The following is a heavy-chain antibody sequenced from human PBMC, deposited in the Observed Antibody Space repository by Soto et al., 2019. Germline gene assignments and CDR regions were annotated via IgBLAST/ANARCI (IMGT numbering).Heavy chain of an antibody. V-gene: IGHV4-30-4*01. J-gene: IGHJ4*02. CDR3: ARERGMGSYGLDY. Sequence: ASETLSLTCTVSGGSISSGDYYWSWIRQPPGKGLEWIGYIYYSGSTYYNPSLKSRVTISVDTSKKQFSLKLSSVTAAVTAVYYCARERGMGSYGLDYWGQGTLVTVSS. CDR2: IYYSGST. CDR1: GGSISSGDYY. D-gene: IGHD5-18*01.